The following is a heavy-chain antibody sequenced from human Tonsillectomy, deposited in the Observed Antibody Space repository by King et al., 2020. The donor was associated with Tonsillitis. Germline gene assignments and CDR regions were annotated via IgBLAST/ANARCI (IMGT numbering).Heavy chain of an antibody. CDR3: AKDRGLTTSFPSSFDY. CDR2: IRFDGSNE. Sequence: VQLVESGGGVVQPGGSLRLSCAASGFSFSNYGMHWVRQAPGKGLEWVTFIRFDGSNEYYAGAVKGRFTISRDNSKNTLYLQMSGLRAEDTAVYYCAKDRGLTTSFPSSFDYWGQGTLVTVSS. V-gene: IGHV3-30*02. CDR1: GFSFSNYG. D-gene: IGHD4/OR15-4a*01. J-gene: IGHJ4*02.